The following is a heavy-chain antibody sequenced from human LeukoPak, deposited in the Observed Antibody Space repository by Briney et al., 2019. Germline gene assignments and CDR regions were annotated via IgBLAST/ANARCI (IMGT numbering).Heavy chain of an antibody. J-gene: IGHJ4*02. CDR2: INHSGST. V-gene: IGHV4-34*01. Sequence: SETLSLTCAVYGGSFSGYYWSWIRQPPGKGLEWIGDINHSGSTNYNPSLKSRITVSVDTSKNQISLKLSSVTAADTAVYYCARRRLWFGELPIDYWGQGTLVTVSS. D-gene: IGHD3-10*01. CDR3: ARRRLWFGELPIDY. CDR1: GGSFSGYY.